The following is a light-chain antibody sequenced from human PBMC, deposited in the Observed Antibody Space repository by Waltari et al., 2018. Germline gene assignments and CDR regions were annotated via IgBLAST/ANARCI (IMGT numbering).Light chain of an antibody. J-gene: IGKJ2*01. CDR1: QSIARN. CDR2: GAS. Sequence: EILMTQSPPTLSVSPGESANLSCRASQSIARNLAWYQQKPGQAPRLLIYGASTRATGIPARFSGSGSGTEFTLTISSLQSEDFAVYYCQQYNSWRTFGQGTKLEIK. V-gene: IGKV3-15*01. CDR3: QQYNSWRT.